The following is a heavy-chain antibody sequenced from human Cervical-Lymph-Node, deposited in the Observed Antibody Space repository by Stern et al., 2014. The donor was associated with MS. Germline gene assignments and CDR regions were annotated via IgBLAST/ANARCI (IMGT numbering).Heavy chain of an antibody. D-gene: IGHD2-15*01. Sequence: VQLVQSGAEVKKPGASVKVSCKVCGYNLTELSMHWERQAPGKGLEGMGGFDPEDGETIYAQKFQGIVTMTEDTSTDPAYMELSSLRSEDTAVYYCATAPKYCSGGSCYFRAFDIWGQGTMVTVSS. CDR3: ATAPKYCSGGSCYFRAFDI. V-gene: IGHV1-24*01. J-gene: IGHJ3*02. CDR2: FDPEDGET. CDR1: GYNLTELS.